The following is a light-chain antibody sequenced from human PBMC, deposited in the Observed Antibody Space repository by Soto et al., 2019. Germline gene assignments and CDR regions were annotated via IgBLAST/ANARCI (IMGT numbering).Light chain of an antibody. Sequence: EIVLTQSPGTLSLSPGERVTLSCRASQSVSSSYLAWYQQIPGQAPRLLLYGASRRATGIPDRFSGSGSGTDFTLTISRLESEDFAVYYCQQHGSSPRTFGQGTKVEIK. V-gene: IGKV3-20*01. CDR3: QQHGSSPRT. CDR2: GAS. CDR1: QSVSSSY. J-gene: IGKJ1*01.